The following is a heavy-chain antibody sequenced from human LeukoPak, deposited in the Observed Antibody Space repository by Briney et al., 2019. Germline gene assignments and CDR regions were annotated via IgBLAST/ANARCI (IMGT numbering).Heavy chain of an antibody. CDR2: TSAYNGKT. D-gene: IGHD2-2*02. J-gene: IGHJ5*02. CDR3: ARGGGYCSSTSCYTGIIRGWFDP. Sequence: ASVKVSCKASGYTFTSFGISWVRQAPGQGLEWMGWTSAYNGKTNYAQKLQGRVTMTTDTSTSTAYMELRSLRSDDTAVYYCARGGGYCSSTSCYTGIIRGWFDPWGQGTLVTVSS. CDR1: GYTFTSFG. V-gene: IGHV1-18*01.